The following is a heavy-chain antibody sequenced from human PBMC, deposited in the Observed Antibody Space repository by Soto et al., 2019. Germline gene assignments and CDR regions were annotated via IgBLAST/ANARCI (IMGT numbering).Heavy chain of an antibody. Sequence: QMQLVQSGPEVKKPGTSVKVSCKASGFTFTSSSVQWVRQARGQRLEWKGWIVVGRGNTNYAQKFQERVNMTRDMSTSTAYMELSSLRSEDTAVYYCAAVVEYYYDSSGYHGRDYWGQGTLVTVSS. V-gene: IGHV1-58*01. D-gene: IGHD3-22*01. CDR2: IVVGRGNT. CDR1: GFTFTSSS. CDR3: AAVVEYYYDSSGYHGRDY. J-gene: IGHJ4*02.